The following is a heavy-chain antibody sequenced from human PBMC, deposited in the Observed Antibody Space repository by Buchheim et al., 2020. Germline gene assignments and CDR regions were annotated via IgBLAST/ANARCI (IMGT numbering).Heavy chain of an antibody. CDR3: ARAYSSSYQRYWYFDL. J-gene: IGHJ2*01. Sequence: QVQLVESGGGVVQPGRSLRLSCAASGFTFSSYGMHWVRQAPGKGLEWVAVIWYDGSNKYYADSVKGRFTISRDTSKNTLYLQMNSLRAEDTAVYYCARAYSSSYQRYWYFDLWGRGTL. D-gene: IGHD6-13*01. CDR2: IWYDGSNK. CDR1: GFTFSSYG. V-gene: IGHV3-33*01.